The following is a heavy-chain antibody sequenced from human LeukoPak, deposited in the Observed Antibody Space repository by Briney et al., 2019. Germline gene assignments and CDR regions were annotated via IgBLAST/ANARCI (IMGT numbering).Heavy chain of an antibody. CDR3: ARPQLGAHYFDH. Sequence: GGSLRLSCAASGFTFSSHAMHWVRQAPGKGLEWVAVISYDGSNTYYADSVKGRFTISRENSRNTLYLQMNSLRAEDTAVYFCARPQLGAHYFDHWGQGTLVTVSS. D-gene: IGHD6-13*01. CDR1: GFTFSSHA. CDR2: ISYDGSNT. J-gene: IGHJ4*02. V-gene: IGHV3-30-3*01.